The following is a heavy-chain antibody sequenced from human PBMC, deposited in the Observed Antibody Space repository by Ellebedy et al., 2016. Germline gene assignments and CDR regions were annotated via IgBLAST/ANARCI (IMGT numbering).Heavy chain of an antibody. Sequence: SETLSLXXTVSGGSISNYYWSWIRQPPGKGLEWIGYIYYSGSTNYNPSLKSRVTISVDTSKNQFSLKLSSVTAADTAVYYCARERRGGWEPSRYYFDYWGQGTLVTVSS. D-gene: IGHD1-26*01. J-gene: IGHJ4*02. V-gene: IGHV4-59*01. CDR3: ARERRGGWEPSRYYFDY. CDR2: IYYSGST. CDR1: GGSISNYY.